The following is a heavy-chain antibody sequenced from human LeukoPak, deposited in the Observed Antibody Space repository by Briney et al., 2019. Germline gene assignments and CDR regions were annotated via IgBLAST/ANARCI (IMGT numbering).Heavy chain of an antibody. CDR1: GASISSGAHY. CDR2: IYYTGTT. V-gene: IGHV4-31*03. Sequence: PSETLSRTCTVSGASISSGAHYWSWIRQHPGEGLEWIGYIYYTGTTYYNPSLTSRVTISVDTSKNQFSLKLSSVTAADTAVYYSATKSSGISWYDYWGQGTLVTVSS. D-gene: IGHD3-22*01. J-gene: IGHJ4*02. CDR3: ATKSSGISWYDY.